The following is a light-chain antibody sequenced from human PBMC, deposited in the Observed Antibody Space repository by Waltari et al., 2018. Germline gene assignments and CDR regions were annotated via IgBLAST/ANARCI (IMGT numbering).Light chain of an antibody. J-gene: IGKJ1*01. CDR3: QQYNEWPRT. V-gene: IGKV3-15*01. CDR1: QSVSSN. CDR2: GAS. Sequence: EIVMTQSPATLSVSPGERATLSCRASQSVSSNLAWYQQKPGQAPRLLIYGASTRATGIPARFSGSGSGTEFTLTISSLQSEDFAIYYCQQYNEWPRTFGQGTRVEI.